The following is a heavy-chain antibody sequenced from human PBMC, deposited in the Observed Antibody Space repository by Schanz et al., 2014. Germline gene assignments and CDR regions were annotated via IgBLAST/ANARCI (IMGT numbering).Heavy chain of an antibody. CDR3: AKALVPGGTQAFGN. V-gene: IGHV3-48*01. D-gene: IGHD3-16*01. CDR2: ISGSSRTI. Sequence: EVQLLESGGGLVQPGGSLRLSCAASGFTFSSYALHWVRQAPGKGLEWVSYISGSSRTIYYADSMKGRFTVSRDNAENALYLQMNSLRAEDTAVYYCAKALVPGGTQAFGNWGRGTLVTVSS. CDR1: GFTFSSYA. J-gene: IGHJ4*02.